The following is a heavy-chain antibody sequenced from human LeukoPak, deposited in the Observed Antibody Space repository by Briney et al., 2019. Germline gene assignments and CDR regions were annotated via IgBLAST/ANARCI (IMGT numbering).Heavy chain of an antibody. CDR3: AKRQGDSSGYYHYYMDV. D-gene: IGHD3-22*01. J-gene: IGHJ6*03. CDR1: GFIFSSYG. CDR2: ISGSGGST. Sequence: GGSLRLTCAASGFIFSSYGMHWVRQAPGKGLEWVSAISGSGGSTYYADSVKGRFTISRDNSKNTLYLQMNSLRAEDTAVYYCAKRQGDSSGYYHYYMDVWGKGTTVTVSS. V-gene: IGHV3-23*01.